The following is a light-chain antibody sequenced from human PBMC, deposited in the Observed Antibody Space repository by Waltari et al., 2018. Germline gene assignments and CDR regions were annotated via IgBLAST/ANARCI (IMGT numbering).Light chain of an antibody. CDR2: DVN. V-gene: IGLV2-14*03. CDR1: STDVGGYNY. J-gene: IGLJ1*01. CDR3: TSYTSSSTYV. Sequence: QSALTQPASVSGSPGQSITISCTGTSTDVGGYNYFSWYQHHPGKAPKLMIYDVNTRPSGVSDRFSGSKSGNTASLTISGLQTEDEADYYCTSYTSSSTYVFGIGTKVTVL.